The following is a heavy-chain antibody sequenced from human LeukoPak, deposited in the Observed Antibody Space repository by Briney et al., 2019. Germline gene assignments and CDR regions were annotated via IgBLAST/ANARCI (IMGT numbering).Heavy chain of an antibody. CDR1: GFTFSSYA. V-gene: IGHV3-30-3*01. CDR3: ARGGIRGYSAFDNLDF. CDR2: ISYDGSNK. J-gene: IGHJ4*02. Sequence: GGSLRLSCAASGFTFSSYAMHWVRQAPGKGLEWVAVISYDGSNKYYADSVKGRFTISRDNSKNTLYLQMNSLRAEDTAVYYCARGGIRGYSAFDNLDFWGLGTHVTVSS. D-gene: IGHD5-12*01.